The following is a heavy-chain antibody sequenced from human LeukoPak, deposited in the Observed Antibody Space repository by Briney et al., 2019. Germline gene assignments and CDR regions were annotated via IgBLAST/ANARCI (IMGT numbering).Heavy chain of an antibody. J-gene: IGHJ6*03. CDR3: ARHLRYYYGSGIDYYYMDV. D-gene: IGHD3-10*01. CDR2: IYYSGST. CDR1: GGSISSSSYY. Sequence: SETLSLTCTVSGGSISSSSYYWGWIRQPPGKGLEWIGSIYYSGSTYYNPSLKSRVTIPVDTSKNQFSLKLSSVTAADTAVYYCARHLRYYYGSGIDYYYMDVWGKGTTVTVSS. V-gene: IGHV4-39*07.